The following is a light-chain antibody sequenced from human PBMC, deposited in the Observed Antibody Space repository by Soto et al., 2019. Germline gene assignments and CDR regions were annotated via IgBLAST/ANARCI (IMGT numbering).Light chain of an antibody. CDR1: SSDVGGYNY. Sequence: QSALTQPASVSGSPGQSITISCTGTSSDVGGYNYVSWYQQHPGKAPKLMIYEVSNRPSGVSNRFSGSKSGNTASLTISGLQEDDEADYYCSSYTSSSIDYVFGTGTKLTVL. CDR2: EVS. CDR3: SSYTSSSIDYV. V-gene: IGLV2-14*01. J-gene: IGLJ1*01.